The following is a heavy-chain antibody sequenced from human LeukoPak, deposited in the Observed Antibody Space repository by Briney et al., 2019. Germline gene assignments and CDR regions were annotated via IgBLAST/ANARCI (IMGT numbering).Heavy chain of an antibody. J-gene: IGHJ4*02. CDR1: GYTFTGYY. D-gene: IGHD3-3*01. CDR3: ARDESVREWLSINGLAY. CDR2: INPNSGGT. V-gene: IGHV1-2*02. Sequence: ASVKASCKASGYTFTGYYMHWVGQAPGQGLEWMGWINPNSGGTNYAQTFQGRVTMTKDTSISTAYMELSRLRSDDPAGYYCARDESVREWLSINGLAYWGQGTLVTVSS.